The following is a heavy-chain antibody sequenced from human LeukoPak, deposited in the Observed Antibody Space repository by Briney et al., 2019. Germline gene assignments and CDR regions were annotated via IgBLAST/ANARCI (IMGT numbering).Heavy chain of an antibody. CDR1: GFTFDDYA. J-gene: IGHJ4*02. CDR3: AKDSKSGSEYSSSWYDY. CDR2: ISWNSGSI. Sequence: GGSLRLSCAASGFTFDDYAMHWVRQAPGKGLEWVSGISWNSGSIGCADSVKGRFTISRDNAKNSLYLQMNSLRAEDTALYYCAKDSKSGSEYSSSWYDYWGQGTLVTVSS. V-gene: IGHV3-9*01. D-gene: IGHD6-13*01.